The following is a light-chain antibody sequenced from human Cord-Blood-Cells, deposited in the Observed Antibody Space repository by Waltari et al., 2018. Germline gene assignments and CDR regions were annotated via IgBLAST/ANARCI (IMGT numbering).Light chain of an antibody. Sequence: IVLTQSPATLSLSPGERATLSCRASQSVSSYLAWYQQKPGQAPRLLLYDASNRATGIPARFSGSGSGTDFTLTISSLEPEDFAVYYCQQRSNWLTFGGGTKVEIK. CDR1: QSVSSY. J-gene: IGKJ4*01. CDR3: QQRSNWLT. V-gene: IGKV3-11*01. CDR2: DAS.